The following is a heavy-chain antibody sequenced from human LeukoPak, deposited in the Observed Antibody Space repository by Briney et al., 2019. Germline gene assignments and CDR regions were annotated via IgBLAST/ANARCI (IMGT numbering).Heavy chain of an antibody. V-gene: IGHV3-48*03. CDR1: GFTFSSYE. D-gene: IGHD3-3*01. Sequence: PGGSLRLSCAASGFTFSSYEMNWVRQAPGKGLEWVSYISISGSTIYYADSVKGRFTISRDNAKNSLYLQMNSLRAEDTAVYYCARDTQYYDFWSGHWHTNYYGMDVWGQGTTVTVSS. CDR3: ARDTQYYDFWSGHWHTNYYGMDV. J-gene: IGHJ6*02. CDR2: ISISGSTI.